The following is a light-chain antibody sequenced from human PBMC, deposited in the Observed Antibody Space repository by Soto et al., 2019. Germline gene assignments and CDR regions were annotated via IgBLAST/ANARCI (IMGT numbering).Light chain of an antibody. CDR1: QSVSSTY. J-gene: IGKJ2*01. CDR2: GAS. Sequence: VLTQSPATLSLSPGERATLSCRASQSVSSTYLAWYQQKPGQAPRLLIYGASRRATGIPDRFSGSGSVTDFTPTISSLEPQDFAVYYFQCYGDADPSFNFGQRTKLQIK. CDR3: QCYGDADPSFN. V-gene: IGKV3-20*01.